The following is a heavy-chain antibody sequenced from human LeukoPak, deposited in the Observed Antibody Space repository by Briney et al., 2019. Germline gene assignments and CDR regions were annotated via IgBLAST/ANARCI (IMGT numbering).Heavy chain of an antibody. CDR3: AKDGSVAGRFFFDY. J-gene: IGHJ4*02. CDR2: ISGSGDRT. V-gene: IGHV3-23*01. CDR1: GFTFNNYA. D-gene: IGHD3-10*01. Sequence: GGSLRLSCAASGFTFNNYAMSWFRQTPGKGLEWVSAISGSGDRTYYADSVKGRFTISRDNSKNTLYLQMNSLRAEDTAVYYCAKDGSVAGRFFFDYWGQGTLVTVSS.